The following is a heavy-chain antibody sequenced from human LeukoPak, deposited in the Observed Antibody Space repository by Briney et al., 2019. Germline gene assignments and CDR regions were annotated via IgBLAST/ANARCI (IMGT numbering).Heavy chain of an antibody. CDR1: GFTFSSYS. J-gene: IGHJ6*02. V-gene: IGHV3-21*01. CDR2: ISSSSYI. CDR3: ARARPTTVVTYGMDV. Sequence: GGSLRLSCAASGFTFSSYSMNWVRQAPGKGLEWVSSISSSSYIYYADSVKGRFTISRDNAKNSLYLQMNSLRAEDTAVYYCARARPTTVVTYGMDVWGQGTTVTVSS. D-gene: IGHD4-23*01.